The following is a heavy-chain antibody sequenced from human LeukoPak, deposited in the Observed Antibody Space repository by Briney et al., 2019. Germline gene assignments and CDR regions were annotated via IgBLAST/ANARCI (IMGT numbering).Heavy chain of an antibody. V-gene: IGHV3-30-3*01. D-gene: IGHD1-26*01. CDR3: ARWELPSLFDY. Sequence: GGPLSLSCAASGFTFSSYAMHWVRQAPGKGLERVAVISYDGSNKYYADSVKGRFTISRDNSKNTLYLQMNSLRAEDTAVYYCARWELPSLFDYWGQGTLVTVSP. CDR1: GFTFSSYA. J-gene: IGHJ4*02. CDR2: ISYDGSNK.